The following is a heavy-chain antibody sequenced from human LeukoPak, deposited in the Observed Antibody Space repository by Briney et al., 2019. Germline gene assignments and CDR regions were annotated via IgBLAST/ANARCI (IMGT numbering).Heavy chain of an antibody. CDR1: GFTFSSYA. Sequence: GGSLRLSCAASGFTFSSYAMHWVRQAPSKGLEWVAVISYDGSNKYYADSVKGRFTISRDNSRNTLYLQMNSLRAEDTAVYYCARDEDFWSANDAFDIRGQGTMVTVSS. V-gene: IGHV3-30-3*01. D-gene: IGHD3-3*01. CDR3: ARDEDFWSANDAFDI. CDR2: ISYDGSNK. J-gene: IGHJ3*02.